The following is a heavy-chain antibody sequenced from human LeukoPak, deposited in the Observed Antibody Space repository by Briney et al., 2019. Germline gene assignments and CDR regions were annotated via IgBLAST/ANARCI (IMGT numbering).Heavy chain of an antibody. Sequence: ASVKVSCKASGYTFTSYAMNWVRQAPGQGLEWMGWINTNTGNPTYAQGFTGRFVFSLDTSVSTAYLQISSLKAEDTAVYYCARDPAFRGSYYPWFDPWGQGTLVTVSS. CDR2: INTNTGNP. CDR3: ARDPAFRGSYYPWFDP. CDR1: GYTFTSYA. V-gene: IGHV7-4-1*02. J-gene: IGHJ5*02. D-gene: IGHD1-26*01.